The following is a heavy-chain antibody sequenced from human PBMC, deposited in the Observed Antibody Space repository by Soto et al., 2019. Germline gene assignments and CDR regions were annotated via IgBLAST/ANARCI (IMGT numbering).Heavy chain of an antibody. J-gene: IGHJ6*02. D-gene: IGHD3-3*01. Sequence: ASVKVSWKASGYTFADYYIHWVLQAPGQGLELMGSIYPRSAVTNNAQKFQGRVTMTRDTSISTAYMELSGLRSDDTAVYYCARDFGFYDLPYYYGMDVWGQGSTVTVSS. CDR3: ARDFGFYDLPYYYGMDV. V-gene: IGHV1-2*02. CDR1: GYTFADYY. CDR2: IYPRSAVT.